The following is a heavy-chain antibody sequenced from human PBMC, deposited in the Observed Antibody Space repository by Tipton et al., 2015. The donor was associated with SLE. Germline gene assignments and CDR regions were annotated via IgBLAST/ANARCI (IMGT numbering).Heavy chain of an antibody. D-gene: IGHD3-16*01. CDR1: GGSVSGKY. J-gene: IGHJ6*03. CDR2: INHSGSP. V-gene: IGHV4-34*01. Sequence: AGLVKPSETLSLTCAVYGGSVSGKYWDWIRQPPGKGLEWIGGINHSGSPNYNPSLKSRVTVSVDTSKNQVSLKLSSVTAADTAVYYCARASGGANYYYMDVWGKGTTVTVSS. CDR3: ARASGGANYYYMDV.